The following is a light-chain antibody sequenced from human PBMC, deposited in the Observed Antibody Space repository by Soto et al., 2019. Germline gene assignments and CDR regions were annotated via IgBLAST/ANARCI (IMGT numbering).Light chain of an antibody. CDR2: ANT. J-gene: IGLJ3*02. CDR3: QSFDSSLTGWV. CDR1: SSNIGAGYD. V-gene: IGLV1-40*01. Sequence: QSALTQPPSVSGAPGQRVTISCTGSSSNIGAGYDVHWYQQLPGTAPTLLISANTDRPSGVPDRFSGSKSGTSASLAIAGLQTEDAADYYCQSFDSSLTGWVFGGGTKLTVL.